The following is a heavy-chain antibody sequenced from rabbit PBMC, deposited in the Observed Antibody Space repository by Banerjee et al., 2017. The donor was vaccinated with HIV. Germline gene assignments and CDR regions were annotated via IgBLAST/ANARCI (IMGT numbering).Heavy chain of an antibody. D-gene: IGHD4-2*01. CDR3: ARGSYTYDFLTYAGATGPNL. J-gene: IGHJ4*01. Sequence: QSLEESGGDLVKPGASLTLTCTASGFSFSSTYWICWVRQAPGKGLEWIGCIYAGGSGSSYYASWAKGRFTISKTSSTTVTLQMTSLTAADTATYFCARGSYTYDFLTYAGATGPNLWGQGTLVTVS. V-gene: IGHV1S40*01. CDR2: IYAGGSGSS. CDR1: GFSFSSTYW.